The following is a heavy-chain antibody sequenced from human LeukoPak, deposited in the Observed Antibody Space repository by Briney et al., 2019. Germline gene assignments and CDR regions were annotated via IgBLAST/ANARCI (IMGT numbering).Heavy chain of an antibody. CDR1: GYTFTTYA. CDR2: IYTSTGKP. V-gene: IGHV7-4-1*02. D-gene: IGHD4-11*01. Sequence: ASVKVSCKASGYTFTTYAINWVRQAPGQGLEWMGWIYTSTGKPKYAQSFREKFVLSLDASVSTANLQISSLKAEDTAVYYCARDNYGAEEGIGSSLVWLDPWGQGTRVTVSS. CDR3: ARDNYGAEEGIGSSLVWLDP. J-gene: IGHJ5*02.